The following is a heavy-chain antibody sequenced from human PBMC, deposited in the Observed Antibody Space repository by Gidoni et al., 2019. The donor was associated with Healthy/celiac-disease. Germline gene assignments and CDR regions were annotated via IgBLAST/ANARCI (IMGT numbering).Heavy chain of an antibody. V-gene: IGHV3-7*01. CDR3: AKPGGYYGLYGMDV. CDR2: IKQDGSEK. D-gene: IGHD3-10*01. J-gene: IGHJ6*02. Sequence: EVQLVETGGGWVQPGGSLRLSCAASGFNFSSYWMSWVRKAPGKGLEWVANIKQDGSEKYYVDSVKGRFTISRDNATNSLYLQMNSLRAEDTAVYYCAKPGGYYGLYGMDVWGQGTTVTVSS. CDR1: GFNFSSYW.